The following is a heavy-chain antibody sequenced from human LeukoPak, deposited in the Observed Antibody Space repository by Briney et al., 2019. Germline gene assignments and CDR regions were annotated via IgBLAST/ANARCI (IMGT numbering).Heavy chain of an antibody. V-gene: IGHV1-69*13. CDR1: GGTFSSYA. CDR2: IIPIFGTA. Sequence: ASVKVSCKASGGTFSSYAISWVRQAPGQGLEWMGGIIPIFGTANYAQKFQGRVTITADESTSTAYMELSSLRSEDTAVYYCARVGSGSYYHPLDYWGQGTLVTVSS. CDR3: ARVGSGSYYHPLDY. D-gene: IGHD3-10*01. J-gene: IGHJ4*02.